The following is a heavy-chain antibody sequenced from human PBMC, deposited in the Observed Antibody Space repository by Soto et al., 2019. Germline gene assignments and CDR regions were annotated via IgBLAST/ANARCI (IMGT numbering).Heavy chain of an antibody. J-gene: IGHJ4*02. CDR2: IYTGGGT. Sequence: EVQLVESGGGLVQPGGSLRLSCAASGLTVSTNPMSWVRQAPGKGLEWVSVIYTGGGTHYADSVKGRFTISRDNSKNQGKLQNNRPRPGDTGMEYCARDGSGHWGQGTLVTVSS. CDR1: GLTVSTNP. CDR3: ARDGSGH. V-gene: IGHV3-66*01.